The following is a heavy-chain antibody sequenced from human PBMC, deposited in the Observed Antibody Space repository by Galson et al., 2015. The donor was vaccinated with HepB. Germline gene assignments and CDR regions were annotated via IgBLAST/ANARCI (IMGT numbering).Heavy chain of an antibody. Sequence: SVKVSCKASGGTFSSYAISWVRQAPGQGLEWMGGIIPIFGTANYAQKFQGRVTITADESTSTAYMELSSLRSEDTAVYYCASGYIAAAGTVRYYYYYGMDVWDQGTTVTVSS. CDR2: IIPIFGTA. D-gene: IGHD6-13*01. CDR3: ASGYIAAAGTVRYYYYYGMDV. V-gene: IGHV1-69*13. CDR1: GGTFSSYA. J-gene: IGHJ6*02.